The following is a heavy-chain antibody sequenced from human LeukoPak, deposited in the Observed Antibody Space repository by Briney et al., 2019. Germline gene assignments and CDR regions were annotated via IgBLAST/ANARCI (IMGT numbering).Heavy chain of an antibody. V-gene: IGHV3-23*01. CDR3: ATSSLRNTILDY. CDR2: ISGSGGST. J-gene: IGHJ4*02. Sequence: LPGGSLRLSCAASGFTFSSYAMSRVRQAPGKGLEWDSAISGSGGSTYYADSVKGRFTISRDNSKNTLYLQINSLRAEGTAVYYCATSSLRNTILDYWGQGTLVTVSS. CDR1: GFTFSSYA. D-gene: IGHD3-3*01.